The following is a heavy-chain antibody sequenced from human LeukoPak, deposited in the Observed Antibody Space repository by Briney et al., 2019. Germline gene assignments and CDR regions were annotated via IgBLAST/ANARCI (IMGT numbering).Heavy chain of an antibody. V-gene: IGHV3-23*01. D-gene: IGHD5-18*01. J-gene: IGHJ5*02. Sequence: PGGSLRLSCAASGFTFSSHAMSWVRQAPGKGLEWVSSIGGSGGSTYYADSVKGRFTISRDNSKNTLYLQMNNLRAEDTAVYYCAKGGYTAMVPLDPWGQGTLVTVSS. CDR1: GFTFSSHA. CDR3: AKGGYTAMVPLDP. CDR2: IGGSGGST.